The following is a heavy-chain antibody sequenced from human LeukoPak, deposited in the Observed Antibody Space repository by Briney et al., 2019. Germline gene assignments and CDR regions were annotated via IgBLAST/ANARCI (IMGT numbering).Heavy chain of an antibody. J-gene: IGHJ4*02. V-gene: IGHV4-31*01. Sequence: SETLSLTCTVSGGSISSGGYYWSWIRQHPGXXXXXXGYIYYSGSTXXXXXXXXXXTISVDTSXNQFSLKLSSVTAADTAVYYCAREAAAGDLYYFDYWGQGTLVTVSS. CDR3: AREAAAGDLYYFDY. D-gene: IGHD6-13*01. CDR1: GGSISSGGYY. CDR2: IYYSGST.